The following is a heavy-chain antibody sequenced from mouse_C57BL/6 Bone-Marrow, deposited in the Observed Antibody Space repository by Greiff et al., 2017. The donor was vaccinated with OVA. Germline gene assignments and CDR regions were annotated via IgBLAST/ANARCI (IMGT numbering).Heavy chain of an antibody. D-gene: IGHD2-3*01. CDR3: AIYDGYSDWYVDV. CDR2: INPNYGTT. CDR1: GYSFTDYN. J-gene: IGHJ1*03. V-gene: IGHV1-39*01. Sequence: EVQLQQSGPELVKPGASVKISCTASGYSFTDYNMNWVKQSNGKSLEWIGVINPNYGTTSYNQKFKGKATLTVDQSSSTAYMQLNSLTSEDSAVYYCAIYDGYSDWYVDVWGTGTTVTVSS.